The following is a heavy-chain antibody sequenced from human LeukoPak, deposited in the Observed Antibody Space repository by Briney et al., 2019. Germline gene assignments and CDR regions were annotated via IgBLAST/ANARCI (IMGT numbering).Heavy chain of an antibody. CDR1: GGSISSYY. D-gene: IGHD1-26*01. CDR2: IYTSGST. Sequence: SETLSLTCTVSGGSISSYYWSWIRQPAGKGLEWIGRIYTSGSTNYNPSLKSRVTISVDKSKNQFSLKLSSVTAADPAVYYCAKDPPPYSGSYQGYFDYWGQGTLVTVSS. V-gene: IGHV4-4*07. J-gene: IGHJ4*02. CDR3: AKDPPPYSGSYQGYFDY.